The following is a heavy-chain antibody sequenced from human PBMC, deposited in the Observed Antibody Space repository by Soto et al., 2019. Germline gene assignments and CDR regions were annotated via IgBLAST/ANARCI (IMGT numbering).Heavy chain of an antibody. J-gene: IGHJ3*01. CDR3: ARGDRGVFDL. Sequence: EVQLVESGGGLVQPGESLRLSCAASGFTFDYYWMHWVRQAPGKGLVWVSRVHSDGTTTTYADSVKGRFTISRENARNTVSLQMSSLRAEGTDIYYCARGDRGVFDLWGHGTVVTVSS. CDR1: GFTFDYYW. CDR2: VHSDGTTT. D-gene: IGHD3-10*01. V-gene: IGHV3-74*01.